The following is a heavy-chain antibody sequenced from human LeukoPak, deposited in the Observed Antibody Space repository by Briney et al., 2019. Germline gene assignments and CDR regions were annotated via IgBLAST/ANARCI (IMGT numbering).Heavy chain of an antibody. Sequence: SQTLSLTCAVSGGSISSGGYSWSWIRQPPGKGLEWIGYIYHSGSTYYNPSLKSRVTISVDRSKNQFSLKLSSVTAADTAVYYCARGSPSSSWYQLLGAFDIWGQGTMVTVSS. V-gene: IGHV4-30-2*01. D-gene: IGHD2-2*01. CDR3: ARGSPSSSWYQLLGAFDI. CDR2: IYHSGST. J-gene: IGHJ3*02. CDR1: GGSISSGGYS.